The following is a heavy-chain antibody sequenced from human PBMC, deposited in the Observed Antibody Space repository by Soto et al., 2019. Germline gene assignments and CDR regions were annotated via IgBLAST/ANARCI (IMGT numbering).Heavy chain of an antibody. V-gene: IGHV3-30*18. CDR1: GFTFSSYG. Sequence: QVQLVESGGGVVQPGRSLRLSCAASGFTFSSYGMHWVRQAPGKGLEWVAVISYDGSNKYYADSVKGRFTISRDNSKNTLYLQMNSLRAEETAVYYCAKGPLDTAMVIDYYGMDVWGQGTTVTVSS. J-gene: IGHJ6*02. CDR2: ISYDGSNK. D-gene: IGHD5-18*01. CDR3: AKGPLDTAMVIDYYGMDV.